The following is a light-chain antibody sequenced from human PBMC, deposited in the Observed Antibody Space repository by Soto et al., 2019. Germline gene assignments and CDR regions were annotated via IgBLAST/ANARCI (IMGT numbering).Light chain of an antibody. J-gene: IGKJ4*01. CDR3: QQTYRTPLT. CDR1: QSISTY. CDR2: AAS. Sequence: DIQMTQSPSSLSASVGDRVTITCRASQSISTYLNWYQQKPGKAPKLLIYAASTLQSGVPLRFSGSGSGTDFTLTISSLQPEDFATYSCQQTYRTPLTFGGGTKVDIK. V-gene: IGKV1-39*01.